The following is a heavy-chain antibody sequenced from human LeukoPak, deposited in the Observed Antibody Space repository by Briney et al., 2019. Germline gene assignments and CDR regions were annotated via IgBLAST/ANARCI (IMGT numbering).Heavy chain of an antibody. CDR3: GRDLGGRSGY. D-gene: IGHD1-26*01. Sequence: GGSLRLSCAASGFTFSSYAVSWVRQAPGKGLEWVSAISGSGGSTYYADSVKGRFTISRDNSKNTLYLQMNSLRAEDTAVYYCGRDLGGRSGYWGQGTLVTVPS. CDR2: ISGSGGST. V-gene: IGHV3-23*01. CDR1: GFTFSSYA. J-gene: IGHJ4*02.